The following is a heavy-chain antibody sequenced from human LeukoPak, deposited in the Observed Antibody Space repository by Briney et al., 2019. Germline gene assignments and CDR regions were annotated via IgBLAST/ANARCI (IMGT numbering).Heavy chain of an antibody. CDR3: AKEHRRRWTSLGWFDP. J-gene: IGHJ5*02. CDR1: GFTFSSYG. V-gene: IGHV3-30*02. Sequence: GGSLRLSCAASGFTFSSYGMHWVRQAPGKGLEWVAFIRYDGSNKYYADSVKGRFTISRDNSKNTLYLQMNSLRAEDTAVYYCAKEHRRRWTSLGWFDPWGQGTLVTVSS. CDR2: IRYDGSNK. D-gene: IGHD3-16*01.